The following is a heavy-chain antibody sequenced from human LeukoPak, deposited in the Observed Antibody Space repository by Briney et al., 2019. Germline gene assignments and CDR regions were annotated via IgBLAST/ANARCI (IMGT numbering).Heavy chain of an antibody. CDR3: ARDGHYYGSGYYMDV. CDR2: IYTSGST. D-gene: IGHD3-10*01. J-gene: IGHJ6*03. CDR1: GGSTSSGSYY. V-gene: IGHV4-61*02. Sequence: EASETLSLTCTVSGGSTSSGSYYWSWIRQPAGKGLEWIGRIYTSGSTNYNLSLKSRVTISVDTSKNQFSLKLSSVTAADTAVYYCARDGHYYGSGYYMDVWGKGTTVTISS.